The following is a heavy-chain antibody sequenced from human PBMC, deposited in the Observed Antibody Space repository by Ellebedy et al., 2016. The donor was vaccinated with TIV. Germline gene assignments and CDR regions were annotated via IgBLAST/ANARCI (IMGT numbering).Heavy chain of an antibody. CDR1: GGSSTGYY. D-gene: IGHD6-19*01. CDR2: INKSGSA. V-gene: IGHV4-34*01. J-gene: IGHJ4*02. Sequence: SETLSLTCVVYGGSSTGYYYSWIRQPPGKGLEWIGEINKSGSATYNPSLKGRVTISVDMSKNQFSLRLTSVTAADTAVYYCAEGRSGWYYFDYWGQGTLVTVSS. CDR3: AEGRSGWYYFDY.